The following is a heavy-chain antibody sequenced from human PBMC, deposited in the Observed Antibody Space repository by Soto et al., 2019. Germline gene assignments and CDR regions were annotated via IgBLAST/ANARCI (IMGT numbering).Heavy chain of an antibody. Sequence: PSETLSLTCSVSGVSVSSGSYYLSWIRQPPGKGLEWIGYSYHTGITNYNPSLKSRVTISVDRSKNQFSLKLSSVTAADTAVYYCARDQWGGYSGYDSPGYYYYYGMDVWGQGTTVTVSS. CDR1: GVSVSSGSYY. J-gene: IGHJ6*02. CDR2: SYHTGIT. V-gene: IGHV4-61*01. CDR3: ARDQWGGYSGYDSPGYYYYYGMDV. D-gene: IGHD5-12*01.